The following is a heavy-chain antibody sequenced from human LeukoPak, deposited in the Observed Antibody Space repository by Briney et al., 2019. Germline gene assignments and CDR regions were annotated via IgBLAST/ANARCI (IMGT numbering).Heavy chain of an antibody. D-gene: IGHD3-22*01. J-gene: IGHJ4*02. Sequence: GGSLRLSCAASGFTFDDYAMHWVRQAPGKGLEWVSGISWNSGSIGYADSVKGRFTISRDNAKNSLYLQMNSLRAEDTALYYCAKDHYDSSGSIDYWGQGTLVTVSS. CDR3: AKDHYDSSGSIDY. CDR2: ISWNSGSI. CDR1: GFTFDDYA. V-gene: IGHV3-9*01.